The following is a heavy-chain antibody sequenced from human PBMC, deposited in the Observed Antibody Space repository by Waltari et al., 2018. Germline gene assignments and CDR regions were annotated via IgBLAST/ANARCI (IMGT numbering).Heavy chain of an antibody. V-gene: IGHV1-69*01. CDR3: ARAPSWAWAEWFIDY. CDR1: GGIFSSFA. D-gene: IGHD3-3*01. J-gene: IGHJ4*02. Sequence: QVQLVQSGAEVKKPGSSVKVSCKASGGIFSSFAISWVRQATGQGLEWMGGIIPIFGTANYAQKFQGRVTITADESTSTAYMELSGLRSEDTAVYYCARAPSWAWAEWFIDYWGQGTLVTVSS. CDR2: IIPIFGTA.